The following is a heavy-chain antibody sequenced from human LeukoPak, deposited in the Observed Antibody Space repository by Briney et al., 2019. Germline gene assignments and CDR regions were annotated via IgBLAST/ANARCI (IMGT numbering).Heavy chain of an antibody. CDR2: INSNGDDT. D-gene: IGHD1-26*01. J-gene: IGHJ4*02. CDR1: GFTFSHYS. CDR3: ARDPGRSPDY. V-gene: IGHV3-64*01. Sequence: GGSLRLSCAASGFTFSHYSMHWVRQAPGRGLEYVSAINSNGDDTYYVNSVKGRFTISRDNSKNTLYLQMGSLRVEDKAVYYCARDPGRSPDYWGQGTLVTVSP.